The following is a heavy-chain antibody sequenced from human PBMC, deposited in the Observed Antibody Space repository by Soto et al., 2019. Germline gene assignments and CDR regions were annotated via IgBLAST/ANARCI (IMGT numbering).Heavy chain of an antibody. CDR3: AGGTGWLSDL. Sequence: EVHLVESGGGLVQPGGSLRLSCAASGFTFSNYWMNWVRQAPGKGLEWVAIIKQDGGDKYHVDSVKGRFTISRDNAKNSLYLQMSSLRADDTAVYYCAGGTGWLSDLWGQGTLVTVSS. CDR2: IKQDGGDK. J-gene: IGHJ5*02. CDR1: GFTFSNYW. D-gene: IGHD6-19*01. V-gene: IGHV3-7*04.